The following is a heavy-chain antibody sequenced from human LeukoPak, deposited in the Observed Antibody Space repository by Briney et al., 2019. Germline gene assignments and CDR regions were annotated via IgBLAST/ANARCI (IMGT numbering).Heavy chain of an antibody. J-gene: IGHJ4*02. Sequence: SETLSLTCTVSGGSISNYYWTWIRQPPGKGLELIGYIDYRGSTNYNPSLKSRVTISVDTSKNQFSLKLSSVTAADTAVYYCARVKSIPATLGPFDYWGRGTLVTVSS. CDR2: IDYRGST. CDR1: GGSISNYY. CDR3: ARVKSIPATLGPFDY. V-gene: IGHV4-59*01. D-gene: IGHD2-15*01.